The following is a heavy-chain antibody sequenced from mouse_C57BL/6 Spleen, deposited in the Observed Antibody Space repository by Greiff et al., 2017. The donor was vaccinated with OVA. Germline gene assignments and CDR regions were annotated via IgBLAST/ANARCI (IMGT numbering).Heavy chain of an antibody. CDR3: ARPSYSKGSWYFDV. CDR1: GYTFTSYW. CDR2: INPSNGGT. Sequence: VQLQQSGTELVKPGASVKLSCKASGYTFTSYWMHWVKQRPGQGLEWIGNINPSNGGTNYNEKFKSKATLTVDKSSSTAYMQLSSLTSEDSAVYYCARPSYSKGSWYFDVWGTGTTVTVSS. J-gene: IGHJ1*03. D-gene: IGHD2-5*01. V-gene: IGHV1-53*01.